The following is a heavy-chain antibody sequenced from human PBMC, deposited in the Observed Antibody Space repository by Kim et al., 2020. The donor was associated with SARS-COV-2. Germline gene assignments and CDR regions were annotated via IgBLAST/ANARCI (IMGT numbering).Heavy chain of an antibody. V-gene: IGHV4-4*02. Sequence: NPSLKSRVTISVDKSKNQFSLKLSSVTAADTAVYYCAGRMVALSKDGFDPWGQGTLVTVSS. CDR3: AGRMVALSKDGFDP. J-gene: IGHJ5*02. D-gene: IGHD3-16*02.